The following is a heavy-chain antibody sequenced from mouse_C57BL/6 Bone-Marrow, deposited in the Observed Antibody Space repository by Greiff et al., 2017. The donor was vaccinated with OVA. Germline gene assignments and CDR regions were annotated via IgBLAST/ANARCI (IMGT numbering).Heavy chain of an antibody. CDR3: AKKEGYDYDGYWYFDV. CDR2: IWSGGST. V-gene: IGHV2-4*01. Sequence: VKLMESGPGLVQPSQSLSITCTVSGFSLTSYGVHWVRQPPGKGLEWLGVIWSGGSTDYNAAFISRLSISKDNSKSQVFFKMNSLQADDTAIYYCAKKEGYDYDGYWYFDVWGTGTTVTVSS. D-gene: IGHD2-4*01. J-gene: IGHJ1*03. CDR1: GFSLTSYG.